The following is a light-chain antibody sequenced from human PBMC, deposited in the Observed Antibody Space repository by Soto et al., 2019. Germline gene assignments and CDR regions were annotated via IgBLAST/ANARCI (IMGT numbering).Light chain of an antibody. CDR3: QHYGSSYRT. CDR1: QSVSSSN. CDR2: GAS. V-gene: IGKV3-20*01. Sequence: EIVLTQSPGTPSLSPGERATLSCRASQSVSSSNLAWYQQEPGQAPRLLIYGASSRASGIPDRFSGSGSGTDFTLTISRMEPEDFAVYYCQHYGSSYRTFGQGTKLEIK. J-gene: IGKJ2*01.